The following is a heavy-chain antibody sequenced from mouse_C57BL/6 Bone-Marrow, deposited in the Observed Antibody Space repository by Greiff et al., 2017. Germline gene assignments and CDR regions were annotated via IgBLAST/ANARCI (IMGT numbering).Heavy chain of an antibody. V-gene: IGHV1-81*01. CDR3: ARSVRLLAWFAY. CDR2: IYPRSGNT. J-gene: IGHJ3*01. D-gene: IGHD2-3*01. CDR1: GYTFTSYG. Sequence: QVRLQQSGAELARPGASVKLSCKASGYTFTSYGISWVKQRTGQGLEWIGEIYPRSGNTYYNEKFKGKATLTADKSSSTAYMELRSLTSEDSAVYFCARSVRLLAWFAYWGQGTLVTVSA.